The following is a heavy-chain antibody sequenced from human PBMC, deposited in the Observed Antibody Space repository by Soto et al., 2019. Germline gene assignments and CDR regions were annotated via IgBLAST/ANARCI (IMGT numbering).Heavy chain of an antibody. J-gene: IGHJ5*02. Sequence: TSETLSLTCAVSGASISSDAYHWSWIRQLPGKGLEWVGFISSRGRTYYNPSPKSRLTISADTSKSQFSLHLTSVTAADTAMYYCATQNWFDPWGQGTLVTVSS. V-gene: IGHV4-31*11. CDR3: ATQNWFDP. CDR1: GASISSDAYH. CDR2: ISSRGRT.